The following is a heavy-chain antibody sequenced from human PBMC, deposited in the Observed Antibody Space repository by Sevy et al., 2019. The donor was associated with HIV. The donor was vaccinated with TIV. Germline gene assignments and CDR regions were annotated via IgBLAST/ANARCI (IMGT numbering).Heavy chain of an antibody. V-gene: IGHV4-59*12. CDR2: IYYSGST. Sequence: SETLSLTCTVSGGSISSYYWSWIRQPPGKGLEWIGYIYYSGSTNYNPSLKSRVTISVDTSKNQFSLKLSSVAAADTAGYYCARRGIMPWETFDIWGQGTMVTVSS. D-gene: IGHD3-16*01. J-gene: IGHJ3*02. CDR3: ARRGIMPWETFDI. CDR1: GGSISSYY.